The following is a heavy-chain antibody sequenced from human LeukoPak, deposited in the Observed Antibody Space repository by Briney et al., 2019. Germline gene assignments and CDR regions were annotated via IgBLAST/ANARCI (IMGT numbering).Heavy chain of an antibody. D-gene: IGHD6-13*01. V-gene: IGHV4-31*03. J-gene: IGHJ5*02. CDR1: GGSISSGGYY. CDR2: IYYSRST. CDR3: ARLIAAAGTFWLDP. Sequence: TSQTLSLTCTVSGGSISSGGYYWSWIRQHPGKGLEWIGYIYYSRSTYYNPSLKSRVTISVDTSKNQFSLKLSSVTAADTAVYYCARLIAAAGTFWLDPWGQGTLVTVSS.